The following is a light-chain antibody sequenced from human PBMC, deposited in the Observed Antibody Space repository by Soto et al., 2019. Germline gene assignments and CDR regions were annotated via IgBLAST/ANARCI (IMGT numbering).Light chain of an antibody. Sequence: QSALTQPRSVSGSPGQSVTISCTGTSSDVGGYNYVSWYQQHPGKAPKLMNYDVSKRPSGVPDRFSGSKSGNTASLTISGLRAEDEADFYCCSYAGSYTPLYVFGTGTKVTVL. CDR3: CSYAGSYTPLYV. CDR2: DVS. CDR1: SSDVGGYNY. V-gene: IGLV2-11*01. J-gene: IGLJ1*01.